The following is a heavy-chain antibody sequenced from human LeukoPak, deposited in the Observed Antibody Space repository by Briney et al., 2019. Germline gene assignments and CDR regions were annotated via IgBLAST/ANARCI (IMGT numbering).Heavy chain of an antibody. D-gene: IGHD3-10*01. J-gene: IGHJ4*02. Sequence: SVKVSCKVSGGTFSSYAISWVRQAPGQGLEWMGGIIPIFGTANYAQKFQGRVTITADESTSTAYMELSSLRSEDTAVYYCASSRLTWEYGSGSYGFDYWGQGTLVTVSS. V-gene: IGHV1-69*13. CDR1: GGTFSSYA. CDR2: IIPIFGTA. CDR3: ASSRLTWEYGSGSYGFDY.